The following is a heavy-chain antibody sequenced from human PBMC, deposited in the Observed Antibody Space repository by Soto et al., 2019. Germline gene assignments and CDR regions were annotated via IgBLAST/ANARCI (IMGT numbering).Heavy chain of an antibody. V-gene: IGHV4-39*01. CDR2: FYFSGST. CDR3: ARHRRATQNEETWFDP. D-gene: IGHD1-1*01. CDR1: GASISSPTYY. J-gene: IGHJ5*02. Sequence: QLQLQESGPGLVKPSETLSLTCTVSGASISSPTYYWGWIRQPPGKGLEWIGSFYFSGSTYYNPSVKSRVTIDVDTSNNQLSLKLTSVTAADTAVYFCARHRRATQNEETWFDPWGQGTLVTVSS.